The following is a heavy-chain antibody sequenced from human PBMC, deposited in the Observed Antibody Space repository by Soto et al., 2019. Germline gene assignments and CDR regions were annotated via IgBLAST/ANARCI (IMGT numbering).Heavy chain of an antibody. Sequence: PSETLSLTCTVSRGSISRGDYYCCWLRQPPGKGLEWIGYIYYSGSTYYNPSLKSRVTISVDTSKNQFSLKLSSVTAADTAMYYFARHQYCRGNRCYSHYYSVIDVLGQGTTGTV. J-gene: IGHJ6*02. V-gene: IGHV4-30-4*01. CDR3: ARHQYCRGNRCYSHYYSVIDV. CDR2: IYYSGST. CDR1: RGSISRGDYY. D-gene: IGHD2-15*01.